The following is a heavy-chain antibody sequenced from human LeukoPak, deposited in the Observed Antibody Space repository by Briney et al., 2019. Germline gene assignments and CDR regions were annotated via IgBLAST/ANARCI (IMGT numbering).Heavy chain of an antibody. CDR3: ARDSYGRPTPLFFDY. CDR1: GGTFSSYA. J-gene: IGHJ4*02. CDR2: IIPIFGTA. Sequence: SVKVSCKASGGTFSSYAISWVRQAPGQGLEWMGGIIPIFGTANYAQKFQGRVTITTDESTSTAYMELSSLRSEDTAVYYCARDSYGRPTPLFFDYWGQGTLVTVSS. D-gene: IGHD5-18*01. V-gene: IGHV1-69*05.